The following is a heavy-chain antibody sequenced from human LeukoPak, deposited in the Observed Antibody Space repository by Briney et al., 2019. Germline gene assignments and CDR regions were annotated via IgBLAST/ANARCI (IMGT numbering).Heavy chain of an antibody. CDR1: GDSITSYF. J-gene: IGHJ2*01. D-gene: IGHD3-22*01. CDR2: ISYSGNT. CDR3: ARGDDSGAHYPSRFDL. V-gene: IGHV4-59*01. Sequence: SETLSLTCTVSGDSITSYFWSWIRQSPGEGLEWIGDISYSGNTNSNPSLKSRATMSLDTSKNHFSLKLISVTAANTAVYYCARGDDSGAHYPSRFDLWGRGTLVTVSS.